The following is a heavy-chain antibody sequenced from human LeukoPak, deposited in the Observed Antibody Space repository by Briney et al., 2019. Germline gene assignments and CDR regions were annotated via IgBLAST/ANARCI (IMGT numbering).Heavy chain of an antibody. CDR3: ARSYYYDSSGYPNDAFDI. D-gene: IGHD3-22*01. CDR2: IIPIFGTA. Sequence: ASVKVSCKASGGTFSSYAISWVRQAPGQGLEWMGGIIPIFGTANYAQKFQGRVTITADESTSTAYMELSSLRSEDTAVYYCARSYYYDSSGYPNDAFDIWGQGTMVTVSS. J-gene: IGHJ3*02. V-gene: IGHV1-69*13. CDR1: GGTFSSYA.